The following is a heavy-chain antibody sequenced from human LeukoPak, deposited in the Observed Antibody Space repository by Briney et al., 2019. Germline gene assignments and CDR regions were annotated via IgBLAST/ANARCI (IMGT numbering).Heavy chain of an antibody. CDR3: VRDKVGYGSGVIDY. J-gene: IGHJ4*02. D-gene: IGHD3-10*01. V-gene: IGHV3-48*04. CDR1: GFTFSNFS. Sequence: EGSLRLSCAASGFTFSNFSMNWVRQAPGKGLEWISYISRGNSPVYYADSVKGRFTISRDNAKNSLFLQMSSLRAEDTAVYYCVRDKVGYGSGVIDYWGQGTLVTVSS. CDR2: ISRGNSPV.